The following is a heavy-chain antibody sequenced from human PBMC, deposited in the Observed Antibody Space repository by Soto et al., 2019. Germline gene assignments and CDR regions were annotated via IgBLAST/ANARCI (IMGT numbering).Heavy chain of an antibody. J-gene: IGHJ4*02. D-gene: IGHD6-19*01. CDR2: LSVSGSST. CDR1: GFTLRAYA. CDR3: ARGADISCWDLLQSPPPDS. Sequence: EAHLSESGGGLVQPGGSLRLSCAASGFTLRAYAMSWVRQSPGKGLEWVSDLSVSGSSTYYADSVKGRFTISRDNSKKTMYLKMNSLRAEDTAVYYCARGADISCWDLLQSPPPDSWGQGTLVTVSS. V-gene: IGHV3-23*01.